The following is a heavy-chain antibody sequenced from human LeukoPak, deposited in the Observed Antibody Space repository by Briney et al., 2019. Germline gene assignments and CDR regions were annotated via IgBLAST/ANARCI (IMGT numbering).Heavy chain of an antibody. J-gene: IGHJ4*02. CDR3: ARQYYDSSGYYPRDY. V-gene: IGHV1-69*04. CDR2: IIPILGIA. D-gene: IGHD3-22*01. Sequence: SVKVSCKASGGTFSSYAISWVRQAPGQGLEWMGRIIPILGIANYAQKFQGGVTITADKSTSTAYMELSSLRSEDTAVYYCARQYYDSSGYYPRDYWGQGTLVTVSS. CDR1: GGTFSSYA.